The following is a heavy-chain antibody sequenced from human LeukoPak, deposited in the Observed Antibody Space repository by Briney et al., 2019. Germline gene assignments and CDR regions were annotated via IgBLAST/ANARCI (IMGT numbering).Heavy chain of an antibody. J-gene: IGHJ4*02. CDR2: IYYSGST. Sequence: PSETLSLTCTVSGGSISSYYWSWIRQPPGKGLEWIGYIYYSGSTNYNPSFKSRVTISVDTSKNQFSLKLSSVTAADTAVYYCASGYDSSPYYFDYWGQGTLVTVSS. CDR3: ASGYDSSPYYFDY. V-gene: IGHV4-59*08. CDR1: GGSISSYY. D-gene: IGHD3-22*01.